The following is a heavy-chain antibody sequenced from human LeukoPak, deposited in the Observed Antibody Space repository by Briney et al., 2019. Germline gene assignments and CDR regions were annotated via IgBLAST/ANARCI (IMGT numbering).Heavy chain of an antibody. CDR1: GFTFSSYE. D-gene: IGHD6-19*01. J-gene: IGHJ4*02. V-gene: IGHV3-48*03. CDR3: ARDLRAVAVAGTGFDY. Sequence: GGSLRLSCAASGFTFSSYEMNWVRQAPGKGLEWVSYISSSGSTIYYADSVKGRFTISRDNAKNSLYLQMNSLRAEDTAVYYCARDLRAVAVAGTGFDYWGQGTLVTVSS. CDR2: ISSSGSTI.